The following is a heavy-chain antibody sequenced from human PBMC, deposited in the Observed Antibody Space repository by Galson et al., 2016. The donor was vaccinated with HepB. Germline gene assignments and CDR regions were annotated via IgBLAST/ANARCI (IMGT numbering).Heavy chain of an antibody. D-gene: IGHD3-10*01. CDR2: IITGNGDT. J-gene: IGHJ6*01. CDR3: ARPRDYYGSGQDPYYGMDV. CDR1: GYTFTTYA. V-gene: IGHV1-3*04. Sequence: SVKVSCKASGYTFTTYAMHWVRQAPGQRLEWLGWIITGNGDTEYSQKFQGRVTITRDTSASTVYMELSSLRSEDTAVYYCARPRDYYGSGQDPYYGMDVWGQGTTVTVSS.